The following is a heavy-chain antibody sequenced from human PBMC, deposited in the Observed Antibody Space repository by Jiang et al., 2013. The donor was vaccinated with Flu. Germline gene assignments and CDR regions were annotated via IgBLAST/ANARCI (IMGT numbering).Heavy chain of an antibody. V-gene: IGHV1-46*01. D-gene: IGHD1-26*01. CDR1: GYTFTSYY. CDR3: ARLGIVGAMGY. J-gene: IGHJ4*02. Sequence: VQLVESGAEVKKPGASVKVSCKASGYTFTSYYMHWVRQAPGQGLEWMGIINPSGGITTYAQKFQGRVTMTRDTSTSTVYMELSSLRSEDTAMYFCARLGIVGAMGYWGQGTLVTVSS. CDR2: INPSGGIT.